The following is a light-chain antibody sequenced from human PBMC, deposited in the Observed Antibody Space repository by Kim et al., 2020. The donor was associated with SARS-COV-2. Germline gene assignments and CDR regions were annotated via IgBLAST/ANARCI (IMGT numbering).Light chain of an antibody. CDR2: KSS. CDR1: QSVNNW. Sequence: DIQMTQSPSTMSASVGDRVTITCRASQSVNNWLAWYQQRPGKAPKLLISKSSSLQSGVPSRFSGSGSGTEFTLTITSLQPDDCATYFCQHYHAYPITFGGGTQVDI. V-gene: IGKV1-5*03. CDR3: QHYHAYPIT. J-gene: IGKJ4*01.